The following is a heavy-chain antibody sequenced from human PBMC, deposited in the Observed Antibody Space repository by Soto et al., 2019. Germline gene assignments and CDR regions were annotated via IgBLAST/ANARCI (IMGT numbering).Heavy chain of an antibody. CDR3: ARGSMSRGGLSLDV. V-gene: IGHV4-30-4*01. CDR1: GASITSDDYC. Sequence: QVQLQESGPGLVKPSQTLSLTCTVSGASITSDDYCWGWIRQPPGQGLEWTAFCYYTGSTYYNPSLKSRATISVDTAKFQCSLRLLFVTAADSAVYYCARGSMSRGGLSLDVWGQGITVTVSS. D-gene: IGHD3-10*01. J-gene: IGHJ6*02. CDR2: CYYTGST.